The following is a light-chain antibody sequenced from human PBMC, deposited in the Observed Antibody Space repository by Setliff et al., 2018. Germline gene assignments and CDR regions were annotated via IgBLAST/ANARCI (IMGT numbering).Light chain of an antibody. Sequence: QSALAQPASMSGSPGQSITISCTGTSSDIGAYTYVSWYQKHPGRAPKLLIYEVSDRPSGVSNRFSGSKSGNTASLTISGLQTEDEADYYCNSYGSSRTYVFGTGTKVTVL. J-gene: IGLJ1*01. V-gene: IGLV2-14*01. CDR3: NSYGSSRTYV. CDR1: SSDIGAYTY. CDR2: EVS.